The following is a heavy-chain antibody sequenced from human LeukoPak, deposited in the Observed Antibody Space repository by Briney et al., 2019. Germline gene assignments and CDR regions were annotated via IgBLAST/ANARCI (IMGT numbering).Heavy chain of an antibody. V-gene: IGHV4-59*01. D-gene: IGHD6-13*01. CDR2: INYMGST. Sequence: SETLSLTCTVSGDSITTYYWSWIRQPPGKGLEWIGYINYMGSTNYDPSLKNRVSISADISKTQFTLRLRSVTAADTAAYFCARGVTAAASSWGQGTLVTVSS. CDR1: GDSITTYY. J-gene: IGHJ5*02. CDR3: ARGVTAAASS.